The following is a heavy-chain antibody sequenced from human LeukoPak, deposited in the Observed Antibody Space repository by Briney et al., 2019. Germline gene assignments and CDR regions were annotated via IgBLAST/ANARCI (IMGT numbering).Heavy chain of an antibody. J-gene: IGHJ4*02. CDR1: GGTFSSYA. CDR2: IIPILGIA. D-gene: IGHD6-19*01. CDR3: ARSPNSSGWSHFDY. V-gene: IGHV1-69*04. Sequence: SVKVSCKASGGTFSSYAISWVRQAPGQGLEWMGRIIPILGIANYAQKFQGRVTITADKSTSTAYMELSGLRSEDTAVYYCARSPNSSGWSHFDYWGQGTLVTVSS.